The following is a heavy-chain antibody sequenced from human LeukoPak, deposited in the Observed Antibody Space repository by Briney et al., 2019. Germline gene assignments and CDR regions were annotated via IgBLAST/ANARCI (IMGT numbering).Heavy chain of an antibody. CDR3: ARAGYGDSDFDY. CDR2: IYHSGST. Sequence: ETLSLTCTVSGYSISSGYYWGWIRQPPGKGLEWIGSIYHSGSTYYNPSLKSRVTISVDTSKNQFSLKLTSVTAADTAVYYCARAGYGDSDFDYWGQGTLVTVSS. V-gene: IGHV4-38-2*02. D-gene: IGHD4-17*01. J-gene: IGHJ4*02. CDR1: GYSISSGYY.